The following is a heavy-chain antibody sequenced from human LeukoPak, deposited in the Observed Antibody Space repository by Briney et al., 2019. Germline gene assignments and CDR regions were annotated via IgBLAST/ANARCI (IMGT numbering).Heavy chain of an antibody. CDR2: ISGSGDST. D-gene: IGHD2-15*01. CDR3: SKSLGDIVVVAAAFDS. V-gene: IGHV3-23*01. Sequence: GGSLRLSCAASGFTFSSYAMSWVRQAPGKGLEWVSAISGSGDSTYYADSVKGRFTISRDNSKNTLYLQMNILRAEDTAVYYCSKSLGDIVVVAAAFDSWGQGALVTVSS. CDR1: GFTFSSYA. J-gene: IGHJ4*02.